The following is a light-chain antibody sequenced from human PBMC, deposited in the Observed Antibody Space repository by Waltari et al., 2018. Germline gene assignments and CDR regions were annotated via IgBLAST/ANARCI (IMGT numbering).Light chain of an antibody. CDR3: AAWDDSLSRWL. Sequence: QSVLTPPPSASGTPGQRVTIPCSGRSSNIGSTYVSWYQHVPGAAPKLLIYRNNQRPSGVPDRFSGSKSGTSASLAISGLRSEDEADYYCAAWDDSLSRWLLGGGTKLTVL. V-gene: IGLV1-47*01. CDR2: RNN. CDR1: SSNIGSTY. J-gene: IGLJ3*02.